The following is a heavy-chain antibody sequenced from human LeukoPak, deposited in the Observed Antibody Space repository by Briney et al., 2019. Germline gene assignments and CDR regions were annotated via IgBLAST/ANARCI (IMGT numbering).Heavy chain of an antibody. CDR3: ARDGAAAGPRDPNDY. V-gene: IGHV3-7*01. CDR2: IKQDGSEK. D-gene: IGHD6-13*01. J-gene: IGHJ4*02. Sequence: GGSLRLSCAASGFPFSSYWMSWVRQARGKGREGVANIKQDGSEKYYVDSVKGRFTISRDNAKNSLYLQMNSLRAEDTAVYYCARDGAAAGPRDPNDYWGQGTLVTVSS. CDR1: GFPFSSYW.